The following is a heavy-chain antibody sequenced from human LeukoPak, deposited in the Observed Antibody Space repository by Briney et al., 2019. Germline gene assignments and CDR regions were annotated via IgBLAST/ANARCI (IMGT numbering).Heavy chain of an antibody. CDR1: GFTFSSYA. V-gene: IGHV3-23*01. CDR3: ARDKMEFDY. CDR2: ISGGST. Sequence: PGGSLRLSCAASGFTFSSYAMIWVRQAPGKGLEWVSGISGGSTYYADSVKGRFTISRDNSKNTLYLQMNSLRAEDTAVYYCARDKMEFDYWGQGTLVTVSS. D-gene: IGHD2-8*01. J-gene: IGHJ4*02.